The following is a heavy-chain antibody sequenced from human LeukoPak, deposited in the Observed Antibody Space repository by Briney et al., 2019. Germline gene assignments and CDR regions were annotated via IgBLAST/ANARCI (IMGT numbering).Heavy chain of an antibody. CDR2: ISYDGSNK. D-gene: IGHD2-21*02. V-gene: IGHV3-30*04. Sequence: GGSLRLSCAASGFTFSSYAMHWVRKAPGKGLEWVAVISYDGSNKYYADSVKGRFTISRDNSKNTLYLQMNSLRAEDTAVYYCARDPSKYCGGDCYYNWFDPWGQGTLVTVSS. CDR3: ARDPSKYCGGDCYYNWFDP. J-gene: IGHJ5*02. CDR1: GFTFSSYA.